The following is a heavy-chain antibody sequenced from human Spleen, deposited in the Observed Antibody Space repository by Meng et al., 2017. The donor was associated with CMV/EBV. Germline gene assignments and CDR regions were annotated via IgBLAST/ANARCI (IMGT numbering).Heavy chain of an antibody. D-gene: IGHD2-2*01. Sequence: GSLRLSCIASGGSISSYYWSWIRQPPGKGLEWIGYIHYTGNTNYNPSLKSRVTISVDTSKNQFSLRLSSATASDTAIYYCSRGRGYCSSTICRGTDWYFDLWGRGTLVTVSS. CDR3: SRGRGYCSSTICRGTDWYFDL. CDR1: GGSISSYY. CDR2: IHYTGNT. J-gene: IGHJ2*01. V-gene: IGHV4-59*01.